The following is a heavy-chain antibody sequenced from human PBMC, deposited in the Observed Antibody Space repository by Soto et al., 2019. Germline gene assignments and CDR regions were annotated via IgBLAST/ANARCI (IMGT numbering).Heavy chain of an antibody. D-gene: IGHD6-13*01. CDR1: GFTFSSYG. V-gene: IGHV3-30*18. Sequence: QVHLVESGGGVVQPGTSLRLSCAPSGFTFSSYGMYWVRQAPGEGLEWVAVVSYDGNNKYYADSVKGRFTISRDNAKNMLYLQMNSLRAEDTAVYYCAKDLGQQLVLNYGMDVWGQGTTVTVPS. J-gene: IGHJ6*02. CDR3: AKDLGQQLVLNYGMDV. CDR2: VSYDGNNK.